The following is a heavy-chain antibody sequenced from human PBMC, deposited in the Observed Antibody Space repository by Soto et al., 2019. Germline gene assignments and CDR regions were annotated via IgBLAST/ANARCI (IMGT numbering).Heavy chain of an antibody. J-gene: IGHJ6*02. CDR2: ISPKSGSI. D-gene: IGHD3-22*01. Sequence: ASVKVSCKTSGYTFTRNGISWVRQAPGQGLEWMGWISPKSGSIKYAQKFQGRVIMTTDTSTSTAYMELRSLRSDDTAVYYGVKDRDSNSWPSRDVWGPGXTVTVYS. V-gene: IGHV1-18*01. CDR1: GYTFTRNG. CDR3: VKDRDSNSWPSRDV.